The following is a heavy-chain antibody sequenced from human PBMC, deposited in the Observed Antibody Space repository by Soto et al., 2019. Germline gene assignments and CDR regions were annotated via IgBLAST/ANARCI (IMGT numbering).Heavy chain of an antibody. D-gene: IGHD3-10*01. V-gene: IGHV4-59*01. CDR2: IYYSGNT. CDR3: ARASYGSGNYYAPYYFYAMDV. CDR1: GASLSSYY. Sequence: SETLSLTCDVSGASLSSYYWSWIRQPPGKGLEWIGYIYYSGNTNYNPSLKSRVTMSVDTSKNQFSLNLTSVTAADTAVYFCARASYGSGNYYAPYYFYAMDVWGHGTTVTVSS. J-gene: IGHJ6*02.